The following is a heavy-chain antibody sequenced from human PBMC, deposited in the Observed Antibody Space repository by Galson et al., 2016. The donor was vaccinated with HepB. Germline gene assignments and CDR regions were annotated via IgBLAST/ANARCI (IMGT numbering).Heavy chain of an antibody. CDR1: GSSLTTSGMS. Sequence: ALVKPTQTLTLTCTFSGSSLTTSGMSVSWIRQPPGKALEWLALIDWDDDKYYSTSLKTRLTISKDTSKNQVVLTMTNMDPVDTATYYCARLLAYCGGDCYSIFDYWGQGTLVTVSS. J-gene: IGHJ4*02. CDR3: ARLLAYCGGDCYSIFDY. CDR2: IDWDDDK. D-gene: IGHD2-21*02. V-gene: IGHV2-70*01.